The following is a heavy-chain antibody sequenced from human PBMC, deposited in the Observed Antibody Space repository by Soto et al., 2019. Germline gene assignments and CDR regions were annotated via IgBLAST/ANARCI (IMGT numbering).Heavy chain of an antibody. CDR3: ARSTYYDILTGSYYYYAMDV. D-gene: IGHD3-9*01. CDR1: GFTVGSNY. Sequence: GGSLRLSCAASGFTVGSNYMSWVRQAPGKGLEWVSVIYSEGTPYYADSVKGRFTISRENSNNTLYLHMNNLRAEDTAVYYCARSTYYDILTGSYYYYAMDVWGEGTTVTVSS. CDR2: IYSEGTP. V-gene: IGHV3-53*01. J-gene: IGHJ6*04.